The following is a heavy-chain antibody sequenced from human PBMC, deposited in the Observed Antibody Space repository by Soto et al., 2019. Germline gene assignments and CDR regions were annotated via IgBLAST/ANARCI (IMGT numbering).Heavy chain of an antibody. CDR3: ARDLWGYCGADCYPLDV. Sequence: SETLSLTCTVSGGTISSYYWSWIRQPPGKGLEWIGYMYNTGSTIYNPSLKSRVTISVDTSKNQFSLKLNSVTAADTAVYYCARDLWGYCGADCYPLDVWGQGTTVTVSS. V-gene: IGHV4-59*01. J-gene: IGHJ6*02. CDR1: GGTISSYY. D-gene: IGHD2-21*02. CDR2: MYNTGST.